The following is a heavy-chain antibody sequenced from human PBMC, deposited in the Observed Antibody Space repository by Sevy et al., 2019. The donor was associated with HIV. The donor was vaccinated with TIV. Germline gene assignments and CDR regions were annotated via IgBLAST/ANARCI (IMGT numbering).Heavy chain of an antibody. Sequence: GGSLRLSCAASGFTFSSYAMHWVRQAPGKGLEWVAVISYDGSNKYYADSVKGRFTISRENSKNTLYLQMNSLRAEDTAVYYCARDRVPAASSAELNWFDPWGQGTLVTVSS. CDR2: ISYDGSNK. V-gene: IGHV3-30*04. CDR3: ARDRVPAASSAELNWFDP. J-gene: IGHJ5*02. CDR1: GFTFSSYA. D-gene: IGHD2-2*01.